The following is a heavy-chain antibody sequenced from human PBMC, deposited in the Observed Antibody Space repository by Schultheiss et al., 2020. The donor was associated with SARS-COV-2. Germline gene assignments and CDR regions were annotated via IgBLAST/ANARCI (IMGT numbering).Heavy chain of an antibody. CDR2: ISYDGSNK. V-gene: IGHV3-30*19. J-gene: IGHJ6*02. D-gene: IGHD2-2*01. CDR3: ARGPPPYCSSTSCRRKGHGMDV. Sequence: GGSLRLSCAASGFTFSNYVMHWVRQAPGKGLEWVAVISYDGSNKYYADSGKGRFTISRDNSKNTLYLQMNSLRADDTAMYYCARGPPPYCSSTSCRRKGHGMDVWGQGTTVTVSS. CDR1: GFTFSNYV.